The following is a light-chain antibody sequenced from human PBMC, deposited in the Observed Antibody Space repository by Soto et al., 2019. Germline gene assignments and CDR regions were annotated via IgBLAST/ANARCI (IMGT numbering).Light chain of an antibody. CDR2: AAS. V-gene: IGKV1-39*01. CDR1: QSISSY. Sequence: DIQMTQSPSSLSASGGDRVTITCRASQSISSYLNWYQQKPGKAPTLLIYAASSLQSGVPSRFSGSGSGTDFTLTISSLQPEEFATYYCQQSYSTLWTFGQGTKVEIK. CDR3: QQSYSTLWT. J-gene: IGKJ1*01.